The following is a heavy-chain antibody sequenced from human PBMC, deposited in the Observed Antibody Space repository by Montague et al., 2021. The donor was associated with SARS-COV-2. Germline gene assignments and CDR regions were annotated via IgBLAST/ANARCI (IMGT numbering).Heavy chain of an antibody. D-gene: IGHD5-12*01. CDR3: ARVFDNSGYALDY. Sequence: SETLSLTCTVSGGSFKNYYWSWIRQPPGKGLEWIGYVHHDGSSGSANYNPSVWSRVTISVDTSKKQFSLHLSSVTPADTAVYFCARVFDNSGYALDYWGQGSQVP. CDR2: VHHDGSSGSA. J-gene: IGHJ4*02. CDR1: GGSFKNYY. V-gene: IGHV4-59*01.